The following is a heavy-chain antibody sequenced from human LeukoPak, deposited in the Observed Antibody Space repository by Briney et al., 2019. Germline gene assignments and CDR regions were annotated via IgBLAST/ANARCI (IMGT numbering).Heavy chain of an antibody. D-gene: IGHD2-8*01. V-gene: IGHV4-30-4*01. Sequence: SQTLSLTCTVSGGSISSGDYYWSWIRQPPGKGLEWIGYIYYSGSTYYNPSLKSRVTISVDTSKNQFSLKLSSVTAADTAVYYCARAGECTNGVCFTGFDYWGREPWSPSPQ. CDR3: ARAGECTNGVCFTGFDY. CDR1: GGSISSGDYY. CDR2: IYYSGST. J-gene: IGHJ4*02.